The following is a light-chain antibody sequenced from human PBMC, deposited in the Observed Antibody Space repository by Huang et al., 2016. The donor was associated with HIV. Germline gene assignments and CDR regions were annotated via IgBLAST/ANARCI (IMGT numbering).Light chain of an antibody. J-gene: IGKJ1*01. CDR3: QQYNNWPTWT. Sequence: EIVMTQSPATLSVSPGESATLSCRASQGVSSNLAWYQQKPGRAPRLLIFGASTRAAGIPARFSGSGSGTEFTLTISSLQSEDFVVYFCQQYNNWPTWTFGQGTKVEI. CDR2: GAS. V-gene: IGKV3-15*01. CDR1: QGVSSN.